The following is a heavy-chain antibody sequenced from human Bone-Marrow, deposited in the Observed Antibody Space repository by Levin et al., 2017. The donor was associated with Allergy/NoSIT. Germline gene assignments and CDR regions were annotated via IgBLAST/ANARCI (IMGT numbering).Heavy chain of an antibody. J-gene: IGHJ5*02. CDR3: ARDGEKGIAAAGTFTWFDP. CDR2: ISAYNGNT. V-gene: IGHV1-18*01. CDR1: GYTFTSYG. D-gene: IGHD6-13*01. Sequence: GGSLRLSCKASGYTFTSYGISWVRQAPGQGLEWMGWISAYNGNTNYAQKLQGRVTMTTDTSTSTAYMELRSLRSDDTAVYYCARDGEKGIAAAGTFTWFDPWGQGTLVTVSS.